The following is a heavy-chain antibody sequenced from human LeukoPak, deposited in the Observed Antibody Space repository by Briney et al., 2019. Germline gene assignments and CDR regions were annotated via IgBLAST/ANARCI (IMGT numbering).Heavy chain of an antibody. Sequence: GGSLRLSCAASGFTFSSYWMHWVRQAPGKGLESVSAISSNGGSTYYANSVKGRFTISRDNSKNTLYLQMGSVRAEDLAVYYCARDFGLTGKVDYWGQGTLVTVSS. V-gene: IGHV3-64*01. CDR1: GFTFSSYW. J-gene: IGHJ4*02. D-gene: IGHD1-20*01. CDR2: ISSNGGST. CDR3: ARDFGLTGKVDY.